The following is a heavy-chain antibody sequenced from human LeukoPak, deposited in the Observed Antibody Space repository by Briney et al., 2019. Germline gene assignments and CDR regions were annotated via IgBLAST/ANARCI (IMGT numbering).Heavy chain of an antibody. CDR3: AKKGLASAGRPPYFDY. J-gene: IGHJ4*02. CDR1: GFPFASYA. CDR2: LSGGGETT. V-gene: IGHV3-23*01. D-gene: IGHD6-13*01. Sequence: GGSLRLSCAASGFPFASYAMNWVRQTPGRGLEWVSALSGGGETTYYADSVRGRFTISRDNSKNILCLQMSSLRVEDTAVYYCAKKGLASAGRPPYFDYWGQGTLVTVSS.